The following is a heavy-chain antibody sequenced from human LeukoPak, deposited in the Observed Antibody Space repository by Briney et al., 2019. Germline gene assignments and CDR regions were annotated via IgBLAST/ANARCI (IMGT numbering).Heavy chain of an antibody. J-gene: IGHJ3*02. Sequence: SETLSLTCTVSGGSISSSSYYWGWIRQPPGKGLEWIGSIYYSGSTYYNPTLKSRVTISVDTSKNQFSLKLSSVTAADTAVYHCARHGASGSYRAFDIWGQGTMVTASS. CDR2: IYYSGST. CDR3: ARHGASGSYRAFDI. V-gene: IGHV4-39*01. CDR1: GGSISSSSYY. D-gene: IGHD1-26*01.